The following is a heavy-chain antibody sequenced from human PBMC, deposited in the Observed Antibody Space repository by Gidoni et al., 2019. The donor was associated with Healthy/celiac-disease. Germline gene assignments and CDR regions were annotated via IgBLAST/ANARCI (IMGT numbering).Heavy chain of an antibody. J-gene: IGHJ5*02. D-gene: IGHD6-19*01. CDR2: ICPGDSDT. V-gene: IGHV5-51*01. CDR3: ARHSLKIAVAAPFDP. Sequence: RQIPGKGLEWVAIICPGDSDTSYGASFQGQVTISADNSNSTAYLQWSSLRASDTAIYYCARHSLKIAVAAPFDPWGQGTLVTVSS.